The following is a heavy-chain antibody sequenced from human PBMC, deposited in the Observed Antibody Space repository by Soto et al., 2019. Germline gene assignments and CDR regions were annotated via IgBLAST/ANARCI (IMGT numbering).Heavy chain of an antibody. D-gene: IGHD3-3*01. CDR3: ARWAGGGVTIFGVVIPTPFYFDY. CDR2: ISSSSSYI. Sequence: EVQLVESGGGLVKPGGSLRLSCAASGFTFSSYSMNWVRQAPGKGLEWVSSISSSSSYIYYADSVKGRFTISRDNAKNSLYLQMNSLRAEDTAVYYCARWAGGGVTIFGVVIPTPFYFDYWGQGTLVTVSS. V-gene: IGHV3-21*01. J-gene: IGHJ4*02. CDR1: GFTFSSYS.